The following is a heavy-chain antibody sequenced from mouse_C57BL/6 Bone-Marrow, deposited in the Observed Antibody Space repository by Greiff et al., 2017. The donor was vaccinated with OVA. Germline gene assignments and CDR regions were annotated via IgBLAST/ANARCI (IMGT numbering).Heavy chain of an antibody. D-gene: IGHD2-13*01. CDR2: ILPSIGRT. V-gene: IGHV15-2*01. CDR3: ARRGDIGYFDY. CDR1: DSEVFPIAY. Sequence: QVQLKESGSELRSPGSSVKLSCKDFDSEVFPIAYMSWVRQKPGHGFEWIGGILPSIGRTIYGEKFEDKATLDADTLSNTAYLELNSLTSEDSAIYYCARRGDIGYFDYWGQGTTLTVSS. J-gene: IGHJ2*01.